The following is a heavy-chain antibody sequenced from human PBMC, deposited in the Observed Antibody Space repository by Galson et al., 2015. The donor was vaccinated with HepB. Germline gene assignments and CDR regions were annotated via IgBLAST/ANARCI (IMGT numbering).Heavy chain of an antibody. CDR2: ISAYNGNT. J-gene: IGHJ3*02. D-gene: IGHD6-19*01. V-gene: IGHV1-18*01. CDR3: ARDSHSSGWYRPDAFDI. Sequence: SVKVSCKASGYTFTSYAMHWVRQAPGQGLEWMGWISAYNGNTNYAQKLQGRVTMTTDTSTSTAYMELRSLRSDDTAVYYCARDSHSSGWYRPDAFDIWGQGTMVTVSS. CDR1: GYTFTSYA.